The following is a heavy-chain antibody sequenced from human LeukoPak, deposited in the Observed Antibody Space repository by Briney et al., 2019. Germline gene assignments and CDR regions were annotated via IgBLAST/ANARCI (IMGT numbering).Heavy chain of an antibody. CDR1: GFTFSSYA. Sequence: GGSLRLSCAASGFTFSSYAMHWVRQAPGKGLEWVAVISYDGSNKYYADSVKGRFTISRDNSKNTLYLQMNSLRAEDTAVYYCARDHGWLDYYYYYYMDVWGKGTTVTISS. CDR2: ISYDGSNK. J-gene: IGHJ6*03. V-gene: IGHV3-30*04. D-gene: IGHD5-12*01. CDR3: ARDHGWLDYYYYYYMDV.